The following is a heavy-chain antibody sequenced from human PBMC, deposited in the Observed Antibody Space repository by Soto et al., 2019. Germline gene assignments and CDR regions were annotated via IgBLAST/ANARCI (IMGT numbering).Heavy chain of an antibody. CDR2: IYHSGST. CDR3: ARVERLQGGSYGMDV. D-gene: IGHD1-1*01. CDR1: GYSISSGYY. Sequence: SETLSLTCAVSGYSISSGYYWGWIRQPPGKGLGWIGSIYHSGSTYYNPSLKSRVTISVDTSKNQFSLKLSSVTAADTAVYYCARVERLQGGSYGMDVWGQGTTVTVSS. V-gene: IGHV4-38-2*01. J-gene: IGHJ6*02.